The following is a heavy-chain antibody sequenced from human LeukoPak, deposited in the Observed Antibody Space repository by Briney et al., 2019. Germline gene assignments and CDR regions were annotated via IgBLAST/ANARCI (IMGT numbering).Heavy chain of an antibody. D-gene: IGHD3-9*01. Sequence: PSETLSLTCTVSGRSIGSYYWSWIGQPPGKGLEWIGYIYYSGSTNYNPSLKSRVTISVDTSKNQFSLKLSSVTAADTAVYYCARLTLNWFDPWGQGTLVTVSS. CDR2: IYYSGST. CDR1: GRSIGSYY. V-gene: IGHV4-59*01. J-gene: IGHJ5*02. CDR3: ARLTLNWFDP.